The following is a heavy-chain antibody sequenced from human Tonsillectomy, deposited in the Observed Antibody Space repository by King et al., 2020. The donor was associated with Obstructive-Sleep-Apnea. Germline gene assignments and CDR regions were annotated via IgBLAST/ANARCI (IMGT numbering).Heavy chain of an antibody. J-gene: IGHJ4*02. CDR2: INPNSGGT. D-gene: IGHD6-13*01. CDR3: ARDPGLDIAAADQSDY. CDR1: GYTFTGYY. Sequence: VQLVESGAEVKKPGASVKVSCKASGYTFTGYYMHWVRQAPGQGLEWMGWINPNSGGTNSAQKFQGRVTMTRDTFISTAYMELSRLRADDTAVYYCARDPGLDIAAADQSDYWGQGTLVTVSS. V-gene: IGHV1-2*02.